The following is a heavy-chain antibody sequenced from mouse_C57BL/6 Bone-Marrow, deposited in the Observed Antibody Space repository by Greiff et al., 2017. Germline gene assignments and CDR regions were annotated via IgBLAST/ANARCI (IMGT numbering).Heavy chain of an antibody. V-gene: IGHV14-4*01. D-gene: IGHD1-1*01. CDR1: GFNIKDDY. CDR2: IDPENGDT. Sequence: VQPKESGAELVRPGASVKLSCTASGFNIKDDYMHWVKQRPEQGLEWIGWIDPENGDTEYASKFQGKATITADTSSNTAYLQLSSLTSEDTAVYYCTTAITTVVADYWGQGTTLTVSS. CDR3: TTAITTVVADY. J-gene: IGHJ2*01.